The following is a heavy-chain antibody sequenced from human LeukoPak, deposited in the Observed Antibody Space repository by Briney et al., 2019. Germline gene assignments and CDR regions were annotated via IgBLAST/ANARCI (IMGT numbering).Heavy chain of an antibody. CDR3: AKARNDIAAAGTGVDY. Sequence: GGSLRLSCAASGFTLSSYGMHWVRQAPGKGLEWVAFIRYDGSNKYYADSVKGRFTIYRDESKNTLYLQMNSLRAEDTAVYYCAKARNDIAAAGTGVDYWGQGTLVTVSS. J-gene: IGHJ4*02. D-gene: IGHD6-13*01. CDR2: IRYDGSNK. V-gene: IGHV3-30*02. CDR1: GFTLSSYG.